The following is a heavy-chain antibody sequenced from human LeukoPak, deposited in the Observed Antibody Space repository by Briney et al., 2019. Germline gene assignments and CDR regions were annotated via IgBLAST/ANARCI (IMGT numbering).Heavy chain of an antibody. J-gene: IGHJ3*01. CDR3: AKVFRILNDVFDV. V-gene: IGHV3-21*01. Sequence: GGSLRLSCAASGFTFTSYTMSWVRQTPGKGLEWVASISGTGTYIYYSDSVKGRFTISRDNANNSLSLHMNSLRAEDTAVYYCAKVFRILNDVFDVWGQGTMVTVSS. CDR1: GFTFTSYT. D-gene: IGHD2-15*01. CDR2: ISGTGTYI.